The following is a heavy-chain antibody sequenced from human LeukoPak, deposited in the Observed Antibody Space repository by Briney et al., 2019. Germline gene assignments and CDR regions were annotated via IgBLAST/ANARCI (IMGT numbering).Heavy chain of an antibody. Sequence: ASVKVSCKASGYTFTSYGISWVRQAPGQGLEWMGWISAYNGNTNYAQKLQGRVTMTTDTSTSTAYMELRSLRSDDTAVYYCARDLASDLAINVDTAMVISAPWGQGTLVTVSS. V-gene: IGHV1-18*01. J-gene: IGHJ5*02. CDR3: ARDLASDLAINVDTAMVISAP. CDR1: GYTFTSYG. D-gene: IGHD5-18*01. CDR2: ISAYNGNT.